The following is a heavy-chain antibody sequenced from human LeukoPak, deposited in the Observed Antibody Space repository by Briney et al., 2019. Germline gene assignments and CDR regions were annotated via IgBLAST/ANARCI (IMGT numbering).Heavy chain of an antibody. CDR2: ISSSGSTI. CDR3: ARLDYYDSTSSDY. CDR1: GFTFSSYE. J-gene: IGHJ4*02. Sequence: GGSLRLSCAASGFTFSSYEMNWVRQAPGKGLEWVSYISSSGSTIYYADSAKGRFTISRDNAKNSLYLQMNSLRAEDTAVYYCARLDYYDSTSSDYWGQGTLVTVSS. D-gene: IGHD3-22*01. V-gene: IGHV3-48*03.